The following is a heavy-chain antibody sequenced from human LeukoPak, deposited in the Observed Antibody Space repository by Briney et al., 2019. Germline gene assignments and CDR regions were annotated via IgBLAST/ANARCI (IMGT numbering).Heavy chain of an antibody. J-gene: IGHJ4*02. CDR2: ISYDGSNK. CDR3: AKDQTSAFDY. Sequence: GGSLRLSCAASRFTFSSYGMHWVRQAPGKGLEWVAVISYDGSNKYYADSVKGRFTISRDNSKNTLYLQMNSLRAEDTAVYYCAKDQTSAFDYWGQGTLVTVSS. CDR1: RFTFSSYG. D-gene: IGHD2-2*01. V-gene: IGHV3-30*18.